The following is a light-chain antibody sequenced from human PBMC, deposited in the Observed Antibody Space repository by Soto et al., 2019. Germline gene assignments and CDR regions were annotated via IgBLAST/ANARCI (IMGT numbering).Light chain of an antibody. CDR2: KAS. CDR3: EHYRRASGD. Sequence: DIQMTQSPSTLSGSVGERVTITCRASQTISSWLAWYQQKPGKAPKLLIYKASTLKSGVPSRFSGSGSGTEFTLTICSLQPDACAPQYCEHYRRASGDFGHGTKVDIK. J-gene: IGKJ3*01. CDR1: QTISSW. V-gene: IGKV1-5*03.